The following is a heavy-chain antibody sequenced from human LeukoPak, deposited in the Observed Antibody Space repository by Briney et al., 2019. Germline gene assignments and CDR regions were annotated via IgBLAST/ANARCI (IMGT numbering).Heavy chain of an antibody. J-gene: IGHJ6*03. V-gene: IGHV3-48*03. D-gene: IGHD1-7*01. CDR2: ISSSGSTI. CDR3: ARKRPQTKRNLGRTTNFYFYYHKDG. Sequence: GGSLRLSCAAPVLNNNNYDMSWVRQAPGKGLEWVSYISSSGSTIYYADSVKGRFTISRDNAKNSLYLQMNSLRAEDTAVYYCARKRPQTKRNLGRTTNFYFYYHKDGWGKGTTVTISS. CDR1: VLNNNNYD.